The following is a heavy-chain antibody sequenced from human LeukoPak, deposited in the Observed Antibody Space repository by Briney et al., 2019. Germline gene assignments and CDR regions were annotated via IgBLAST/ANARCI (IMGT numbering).Heavy chain of an antibody. J-gene: IGHJ4*02. V-gene: IGHV5-51*01. D-gene: IGHD6-19*01. CDR3: ASSSDSGWYYFDY. CDR2: IYPGDSDT. Sequence: GESLKISCKGSGYSFTNYWIAWVRQMPGRGLEGMGIIYPGDSDTRYSPSFQGQVTISADKSISTAYLQWSSLKASDTAMYYCASSSDSGWYYFDYWGQGTLVTVSS. CDR1: GYSFTNYW.